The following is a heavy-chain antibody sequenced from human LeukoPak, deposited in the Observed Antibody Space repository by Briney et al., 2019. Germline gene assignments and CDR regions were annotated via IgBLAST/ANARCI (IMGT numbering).Heavy chain of an antibody. J-gene: IGHJ6*02. Sequence: PSETLSLTCTVSGDSINNDYWIWIRQPPGKGLEWIGYIFYSGSTTYNPSLKSRVTISVDPSNNQFSLNLSSVTATDTAVYYCARLRLNYYYNYGIDVWGQGTTVTVSS. CDR3: ARLRLNYYYNYGIDV. CDR1: GDSINNDY. CDR2: IFYSGST. V-gene: IGHV4-59*08.